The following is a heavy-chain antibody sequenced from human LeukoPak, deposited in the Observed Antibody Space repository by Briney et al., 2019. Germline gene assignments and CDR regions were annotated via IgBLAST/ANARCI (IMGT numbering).Heavy chain of an antibody. CDR2: IYPGDSDT. J-gene: IGHJ4*02. V-gene: IGHV5-51*01. CDR3: ARQATYYYDSSGYSVDY. CDR1: GYSFTSYW. Sequence: GKSLKISCKGSGYSFTSYWIGWVRQMPGKGLEWMGIIYPGDSDTRYSPSFQGQVTISADKSISTAYLQWSSLKASDTAMYYCARQATYYYDSSGYSVDYWGQGTLVTVSS. D-gene: IGHD3-22*01.